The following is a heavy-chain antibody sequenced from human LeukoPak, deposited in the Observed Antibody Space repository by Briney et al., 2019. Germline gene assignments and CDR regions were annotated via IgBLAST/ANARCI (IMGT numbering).Heavy chain of an antibody. CDR1: GFTFSRYG. V-gene: IGHV3-30*02. Sequence: GGSLRLSCAASGFTFSRYGMHWVRQAPGKGLEWVAFIRDDGSNKYYADSVKGRFTISRDNSKNTLYLQMNSLRAEDTAVYYCAREGLRYCSGGSCYFDYWGQGTLVTVSS. J-gene: IGHJ4*02. D-gene: IGHD2-15*01. CDR3: AREGLRYCSGGSCYFDY. CDR2: IRDDGSNK.